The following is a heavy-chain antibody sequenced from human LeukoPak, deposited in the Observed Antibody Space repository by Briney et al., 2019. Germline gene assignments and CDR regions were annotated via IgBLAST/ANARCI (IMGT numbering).Heavy chain of an antibody. CDR3: AKDLRPDGINDFDH. CDR1: GFTVSNNY. CDR2: IYSGGST. J-gene: IGHJ4*02. V-gene: IGHV3-53*01. Sequence: GGSLRLSCTASGFTVSNNYMSWVRQAPGKGLEWVSVIYSGGSTYYADSVKGRFTISRDNSKNTLYLQMNSLRAEDTAVYYCAKDLRPDGINDFDHWGQGTLVTVSS. D-gene: IGHD1-1*01.